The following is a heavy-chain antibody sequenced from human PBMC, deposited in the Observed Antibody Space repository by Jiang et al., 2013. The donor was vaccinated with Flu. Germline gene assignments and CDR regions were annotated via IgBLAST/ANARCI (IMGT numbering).Heavy chain of an antibody. CDR2: LSFDGTNT. CDR3: ARDGNSRWYFDS. V-gene: IGHV3-30*01. D-gene: IGHD6-13*01. J-gene: IGHJ4*02. CDR1: GFIFSDYA. Sequence: VQLLESGGGVVQPGRSLRLSCAASGFIFSDYAMNWVRQAPGKGPEWVAILSFDGTNTYYADSVKGRFTISRDNSKNTLYLQMNSLRGEDTAVYYCARDGNSRWYFDSWGQGTLVSVTS.